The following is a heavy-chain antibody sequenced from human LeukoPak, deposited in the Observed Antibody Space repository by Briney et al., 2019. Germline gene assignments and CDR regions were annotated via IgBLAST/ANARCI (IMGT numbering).Heavy chain of an antibody. CDR3: AKDREEGRYDILTGYRPGYYYGMDV. J-gene: IGHJ6*02. Sequence: GGSLRLSCAASGFTFSSYGMHWVRQAPGKGLEWVAVISYDGSNKYYADSVKGRFTISRDNSKNTLYLQMNSLRAEDTAVYYCAKDREEGRYDILTGYRPGYYYGMDVWGQGTTVTVS. V-gene: IGHV3-30*18. D-gene: IGHD3-9*01. CDR1: GFTFSSYG. CDR2: ISYDGSNK.